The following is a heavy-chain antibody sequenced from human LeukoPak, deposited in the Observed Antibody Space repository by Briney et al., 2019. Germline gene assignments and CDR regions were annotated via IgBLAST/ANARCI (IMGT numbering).Heavy chain of an antibody. CDR1: GFTFSSYW. Sequence: PGGSLRLSCAASGFTFSSYWMHWVRQVPGKGLVWVSRINSDGSSTMYADSVKGRFTISRDNAKNSLYLQMNSLRAEDTAVYYCARSGYCSGGSCFLFDPWGQGTLVTVSS. J-gene: IGHJ5*02. CDR3: ARSGYCSGGSCFLFDP. V-gene: IGHV3-74*03. CDR2: INSDGSST. D-gene: IGHD2-15*01.